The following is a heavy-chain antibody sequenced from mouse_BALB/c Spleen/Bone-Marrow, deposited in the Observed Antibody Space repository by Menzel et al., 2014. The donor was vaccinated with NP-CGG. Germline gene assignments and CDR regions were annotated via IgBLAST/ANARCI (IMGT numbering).Heavy chain of an antibody. J-gene: IGHJ4*01. CDR3: ARWEYYAMDY. CDR2: IDPANGNT. D-gene: IGHD4-1*01. CDR1: GFNIKDTY. V-gene: IGHV14-3*02. Sequence: EVHLVESGAELVKPGASVKLSCTASGFNIKDTYMHWVKQRPEQGLEWIGRIDPANGNTKYDPKFQGKATITADTSSNTAYLQLSGLTSEDTAVYYCARWEYYAMDYWGQGTSVTVSS.